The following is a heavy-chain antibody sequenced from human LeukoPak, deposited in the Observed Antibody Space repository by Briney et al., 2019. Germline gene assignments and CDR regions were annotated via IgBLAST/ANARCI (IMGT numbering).Heavy chain of an antibody. D-gene: IGHD3-10*01. V-gene: IGHV1-18*01. CDR1: GYTFTSYG. Sequence: AASVKVSCKASGYTFTSYGISWVRQAPGQGLEWMGWISAYNGNTNYAQKLQGRVTMTTDTSTSTAYMELRSLRSDDTAVYYCARDGLLWFGELLYHSFGYWGQGTLVTVSS. J-gene: IGHJ4*02. CDR3: ARDGLLWFGELLYHSFGY. CDR2: ISAYNGNT.